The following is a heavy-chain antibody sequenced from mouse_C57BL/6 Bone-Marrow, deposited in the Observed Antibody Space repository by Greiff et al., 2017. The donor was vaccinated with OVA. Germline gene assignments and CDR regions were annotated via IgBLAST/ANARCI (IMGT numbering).Heavy chain of an antibody. CDR1: GFSFNTYA. CDR3: VRHLRYYYDYGGAMDY. Sequence: EVMLVESGGGLVQPKGSLKLSCAASGFSFNTYAMNWVRQAPGKGLEWVARIRSKSNNYATYYADSVKDRFTISRDDSESMLYLQMNNLKTEDTAMYYCVRHLRYYYDYGGAMDYWGQGTSVTVSS. J-gene: IGHJ4*01. V-gene: IGHV10-1*01. CDR2: IRSKSNNYAT. D-gene: IGHD2-4*01.